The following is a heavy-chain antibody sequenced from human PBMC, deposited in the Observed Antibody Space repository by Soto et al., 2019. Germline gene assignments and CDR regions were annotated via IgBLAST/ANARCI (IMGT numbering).Heavy chain of an antibody. CDR2: IYYSGST. CDR3: ARRRWSNYGGQNWFDP. CDR1: GGSISSSSYY. D-gene: IGHD4-4*01. V-gene: IGHV4-39*01. Sequence: PSETLSLTCTVSGGSISSSSYYWGWIRQPPGKGLEWIGSIYYSGSTYYNPSLKSRVTISVDTSKNQFSLKLSSVTAADTAVYYCARRRWSNYGGQNWFDPWGQGTLVTVSS. J-gene: IGHJ5*02.